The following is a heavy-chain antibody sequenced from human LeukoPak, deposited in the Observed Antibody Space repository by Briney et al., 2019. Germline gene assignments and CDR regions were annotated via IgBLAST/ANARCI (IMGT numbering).Heavy chain of an antibody. Sequence: SVKVSCKASGGTFSSYAISWVRQAPGQGLEWMGRIIPIFGTVNYAQKFQGRVTITPDESTSTAYMELSSLRSEDTAVYYCARARRDRAGNFDLWGRGTLVTVSS. CDR3: ARARRDRAGNFDL. V-gene: IGHV1-69*13. D-gene: IGHD6-13*01. J-gene: IGHJ2*01. CDR2: IIPIFGTV. CDR1: GGTFSSYA.